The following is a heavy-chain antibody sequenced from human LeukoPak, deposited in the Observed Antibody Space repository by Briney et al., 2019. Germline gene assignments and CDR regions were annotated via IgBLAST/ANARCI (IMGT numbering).Heavy chain of an antibody. D-gene: IGHD3-10*01. CDR1: GGTFSSYA. V-gene: IGHV1-69*04. J-gene: IGHJ6*02. Sequence: SVKVSCKASGGTFSSYAISWVRQAPGQGLEWMGRIIPILGIANYAQKFQGRVTITADKSTSTAYMELSSLRSEDTAVYYCARVVRGAHYGMDVWGQGTTVTVSS. CDR3: ARVVRGAHYGMDV. CDR2: IIPILGIA.